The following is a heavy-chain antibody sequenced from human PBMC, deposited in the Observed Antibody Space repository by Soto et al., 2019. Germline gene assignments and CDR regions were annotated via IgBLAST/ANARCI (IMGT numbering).Heavy chain of an antibody. V-gene: IGHV4-59*01. CDR2: IYYSGST. J-gene: IGHJ5*02. D-gene: IGHD3-10*01. CDR1: GGSISSYY. Sequence: QVQLQESGPGLVKPSETLSLTCTVSGGSISSYYWCWIRQPPGKGLEWIGYIYYSGSTNYNPSLKSRVTISVDTSKNQFSLKLSPVTGADTAVYYCARVWKGLLWFGENGGWFDPWGQGTLVTVSS. CDR3: ARVWKGLLWFGENGGWFDP.